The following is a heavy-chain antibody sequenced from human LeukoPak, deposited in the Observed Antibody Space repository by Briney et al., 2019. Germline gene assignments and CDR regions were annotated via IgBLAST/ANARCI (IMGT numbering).Heavy chain of an antibody. Sequence: SETLSLTCIVSGDPIRSDSFYWNWIRQPAGKGLQWIGRIYASGNTNYNPSLKSRVTISLDTSRNRFSLNLRSVTATDTAVYFCARDRSSGWLNWFDPWGQGTLVTVSP. J-gene: IGHJ5*02. CDR3: ARDRSSGWLNWFDP. D-gene: IGHD6-19*01. V-gene: IGHV4-61*02. CDR2: IYASGNT. CDR1: GDPIRSDSFY.